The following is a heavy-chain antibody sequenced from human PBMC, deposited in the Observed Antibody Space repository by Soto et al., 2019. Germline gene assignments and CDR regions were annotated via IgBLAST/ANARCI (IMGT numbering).Heavy chain of an antibody. V-gene: IGHV1-18*01. CDR1: GYTFTSYG. D-gene: IGHD2-8*01. Sequence: ASVKVSCKASGYTFTSYGISWVRQAPGQGLEWMGWISAYNGNTNYAQKLQGRVTMTTDTSTSTAYMELRSLRSDDTAVYYCARGRDIVLMVYAISDNWFDPWGQGTLVTVSS. CDR3: ARGRDIVLMVYAISDNWFDP. J-gene: IGHJ5*02. CDR2: ISAYNGNT.